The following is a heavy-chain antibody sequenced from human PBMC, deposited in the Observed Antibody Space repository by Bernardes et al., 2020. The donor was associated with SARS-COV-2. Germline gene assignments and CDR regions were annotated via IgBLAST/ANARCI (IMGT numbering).Heavy chain of an antibody. Sequence: SETLSLTCTVSGGSISSYYWSWIRQPPGKGLEWIGYIYYSGSTNYNPSLKSRVTISVDTSKNQFSLKLSSVTAADTAVYYCARDKNSSGWYPSQYWYFDLWGRGTLVTVSS. D-gene: IGHD6-19*01. J-gene: IGHJ2*01. CDR3: ARDKNSSGWYPSQYWYFDL. V-gene: IGHV4-59*01. CDR2: IYYSGST. CDR1: GGSISSYY.